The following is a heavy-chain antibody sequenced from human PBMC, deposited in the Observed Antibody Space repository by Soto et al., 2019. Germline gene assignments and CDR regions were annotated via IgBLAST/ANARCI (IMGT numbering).Heavy chain of an antibody. D-gene: IGHD3-9*01. CDR1: GFSLSNARMG. CDR2: IFSNDEK. Sequence: QVTLKESGPVLVKPTETLTLTCTVSGFSLSNARMGVSWIRQPPGKALERLAHIFSNDEKSYSTSLKSRLTISKDTSKSQVVLTMTNMDPVDTATYYCARMRVHYDILTGYSLTKFDYWGQGTLVTVSS. V-gene: IGHV2-26*01. CDR3: ARMRVHYDILTGYSLTKFDY. J-gene: IGHJ4*02.